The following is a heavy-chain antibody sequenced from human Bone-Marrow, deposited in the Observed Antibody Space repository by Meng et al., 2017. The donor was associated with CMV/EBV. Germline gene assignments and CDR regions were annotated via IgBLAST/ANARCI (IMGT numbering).Heavy chain of an antibody. Sequence: GGSLRLSCAASGFTFSSYAMSWVRQAPGKGLEWVSVIYSGGSSTYYADSVKGRFTISRDNSKNTLYLQMNSLRAEDTAVYYCAKYSAVGERLYYFDYWGQGTLVTVSS. D-gene: IGHD2-21*01. J-gene: IGHJ4*02. CDR2: IYSGGSST. V-gene: IGHV3-23*03. CDR3: AKYSAVGERLYYFDY. CDR1: GFTFSSYA.